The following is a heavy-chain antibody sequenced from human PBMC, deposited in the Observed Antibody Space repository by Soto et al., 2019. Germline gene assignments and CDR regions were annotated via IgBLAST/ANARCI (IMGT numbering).Heavy chain of an antibody. CDR3: ARLTLDGTRYFDY. D-gene: IGHD1-1*01. CDR1: GGSIRSALYY. Sequence: QLQLLESGPGLVKSSETLSLTCTVSGGSIRSALYYWGWIRQPPGQGLEWIGNIYYHGDTYYNPFIPIRVSISVDTSRNQISLRLSYVTAGDTAVYYCARLTLDGTRYFDYWGQGAVVTVSS. J-gene: IGHJ4*02. V-gene: IGHV4-39*01. CDR2: IYYHGDT.